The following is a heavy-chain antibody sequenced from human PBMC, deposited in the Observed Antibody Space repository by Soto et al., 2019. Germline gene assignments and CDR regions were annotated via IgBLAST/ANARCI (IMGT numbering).Heavy chain of an antibody. D-gene: IGHD3-10*01. CDR3: ARDAVRGVIITWANWFDP. CDR1: GFTFSDYY. CDR2: ISSSGSTI. J-gene: IGHJ5*02. Sequence: QVQLVESGGGLVKPGGSLRLSCAASGFTFSDYYMSWIRQAPGKGLEWVSYISSSGSTIYYADSVKGRFTISRDNAKNSLHLQMNSLRAEDTAVYYCARDAVRGVIITWANWFDPWGQGTLVTVSS. V-gene: IGHV3-11*01.